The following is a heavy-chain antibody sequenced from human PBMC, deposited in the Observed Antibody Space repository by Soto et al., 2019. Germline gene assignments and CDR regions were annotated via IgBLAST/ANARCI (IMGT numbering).Heavy chain of an antibody. CDR3: AKDRSQWVIRRAHDV. D-gene: IGHD6-19*01. J-gene: IGHJ6*02. V-gene: IGHV3-23*01. CDR1: GFTFSSFA. Sequence: EVQLLESGGGLVQPGGSLRLSCAASGFTFSSFAMNWVRQAPGKGLEWVSTISGSGGSTDYADSVKGRFTISRDNSKNPLFLQMNSLRAEDTAVYYCAKDRSQWVIRRAHDVWGQGTTVTVSS. CDR2: ISGSGGST.